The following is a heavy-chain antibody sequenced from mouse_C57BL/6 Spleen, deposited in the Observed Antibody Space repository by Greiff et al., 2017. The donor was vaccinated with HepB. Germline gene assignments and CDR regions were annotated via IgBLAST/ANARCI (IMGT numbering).Heavy chain of an antibody. V-gene: IGHV5-6*01. D-gene: IGHD1-2*01. CDR1: GFTFSSYG. CDR2: ISSGGSYT. CDR3: ARLVPRLADWYFDV. J-gene: IGHJ1*03. Sequence: EVKLVESGGDLVKPGGSLKLSCAASGFTFSSYGMSWVRQTPDKRLEWVATISSGGSYTYYPDSVKGRVTISRDNAKNTLYLQMSSLKSEDTAVYYCARLVPRLADWYFDVWGTGTTVTVSS.